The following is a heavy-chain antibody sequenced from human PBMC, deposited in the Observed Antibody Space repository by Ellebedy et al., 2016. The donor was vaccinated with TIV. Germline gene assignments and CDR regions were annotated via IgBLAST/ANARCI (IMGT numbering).Heavy chain of an antibody. J-gene: IGHJ4*02. V-gene: IGHV3-23*01. D-gene: IGHD3-22*01. CDR2: ISGSGGST. CDR3: AKHAWNEYYYDSSGYLIY. CDR1: GFTFSSYA. Sequence: GESLKISCAASGFTFSSYAMSWVRQAPGKGLEWVSAISGSGGSTYYADSVKGRFTISRDNSKNTLYLQMNSLRAEDTAVYYCAKHAWNEYYYDSSGYLIYWGQGTLVTVSS.